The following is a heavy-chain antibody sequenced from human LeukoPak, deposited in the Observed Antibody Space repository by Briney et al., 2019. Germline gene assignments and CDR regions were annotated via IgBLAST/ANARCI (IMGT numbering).Heavy chain of an antibody. CDR3: GRDRQLLLDY. V-gene: IGHV1-69*05. D-gene: IGHD2-2*01. J-gene: IGHJ4*02. CDR1: GGTFSSYA. Sequence: SSVKVSCKASGGTFSSYAISWVRQAPGQGLEWMGGIIPIFGTANYAQKFQGRVTITTDESTSAAYMELSSLRSEDTAVYYCGRDRQLLLDYWGQGTLVTVSS. CDR2: IIPIFGTA.